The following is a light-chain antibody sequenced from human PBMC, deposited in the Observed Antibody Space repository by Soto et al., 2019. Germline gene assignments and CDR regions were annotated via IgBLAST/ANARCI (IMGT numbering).Light chain of an antibody. CDR2: AAS. CDR3: QKYHSAPRT. CDR1: QDISYY. V-gene: IGKV1-27*01. J-gene: IGKJ1*01. Sequence: DIQMTQSPSSLSASVGDRVTITCRANQDISYYFAWYQQKQGKVPKLLIYAASTLQSGVPSRFSGSGSGTDFTITISSLQPEDIANYYCQKYHSAPRTFGQGTKVEIK.